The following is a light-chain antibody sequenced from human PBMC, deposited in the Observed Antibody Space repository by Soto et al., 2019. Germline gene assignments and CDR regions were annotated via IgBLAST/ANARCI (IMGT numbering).Light chain of an antibody. CDR3: GTWDTSLSAGV. J-gene: IGLJ1*01. Sequence: QSALTQPPSVSAAPGQKVTISCSGSSSNIGKNYVSWYQQFPGTAPKLLIYDNNKRPSGIPDRFSGSKSGTSATLGITGLQTGDEADYYCGTWDTSLSAGVFGTGTKV. CDR1: SSNIGKNY. CDR2: DNN. V-gene: IGLV1-51*01.